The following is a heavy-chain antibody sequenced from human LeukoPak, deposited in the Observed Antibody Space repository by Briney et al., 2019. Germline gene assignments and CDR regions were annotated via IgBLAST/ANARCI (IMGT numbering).Heavy chain of an antibody. CDR2: IYYSGNT. J-gene: IGHJ4*02. Sequence: SETLSLTCTVSGGSISSYYWSWIRQTPGKGLEWIGYIYYSGNTNYNPSLKCRVTISVDTSKNQFSLKLSSVTAADTAVYFCARHGASGSYLYYFDYWGQGTLVTVSS. D-gene: IGHD1-26*01. V-gene: IGHV4-59*08. CDR3: ARHGASGSYLYYFDY. CDR1: GGSISSYY.